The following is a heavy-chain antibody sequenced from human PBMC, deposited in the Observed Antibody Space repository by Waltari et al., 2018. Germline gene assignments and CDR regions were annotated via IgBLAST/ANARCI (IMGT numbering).Heavy chain of an antibody. D-gene: IGHD2-15*01. CDR3: ARDRGRGLYLDT. CDR2: VHGSGKT. V-gene: IGHV4-4*02. CDR1: GDSLSSTYW. J-gene: IGHJ4*02. Sequence: QLQLQESGPGLVKPSGTLSPICAVPGDSLSSTYWWSWVRQAPGKGLEWIGQVHGSGKTNYNPSFASRVIISLDTSNFHFALKMTSATAADTALYYCARDRGRGLYLDTWGPGTLVTVSP.